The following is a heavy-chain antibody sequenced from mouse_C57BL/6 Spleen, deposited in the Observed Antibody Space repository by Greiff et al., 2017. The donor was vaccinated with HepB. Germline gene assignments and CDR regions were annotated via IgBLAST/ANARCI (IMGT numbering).Heavy chain of an antibody. CDR2: ISNLAYSI. V-gene: IGHV5-15*01. J-gene: IGHJ3*01. CDR3: ARQDDGYPWFAY. D-gene: IGHD2-3*01. CDR1: GFTFSDYG. Sequence: EVQVVESGGGLVQPGGSLKLSCAASGFTFSDYGMAWVRQAPRKGPEWVAFISNLAYSIYYADTVTGRFTISRENAKNTLYLEMSSLRSEDTAMYYCARQDDGYPWFAYWGQGTLVTVSA.